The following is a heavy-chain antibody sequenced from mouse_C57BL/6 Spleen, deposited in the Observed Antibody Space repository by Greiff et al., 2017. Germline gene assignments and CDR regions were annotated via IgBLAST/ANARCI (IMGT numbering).Heavy chain of an antibody. J-gene: IGHJ4*01. CDR3: AREDYSNEGYYAMDY. Sequence: VQLQQPGAELVKPGASVKLSCKASGYTFTSYWMHWVKQRPGRGLEWIGRIDPNSGGTKYNEKFKSKATLTVDKPSSTAYMQLSSLTSEDSAVYYCAREDYSNEGYYAMDYWGQGTSVTVSS. D-gene: IGHD2-5*01. V-gene: IGHV1-72*01. CDR1: GYTFTSYW. CDR2: IDPNSGGT.